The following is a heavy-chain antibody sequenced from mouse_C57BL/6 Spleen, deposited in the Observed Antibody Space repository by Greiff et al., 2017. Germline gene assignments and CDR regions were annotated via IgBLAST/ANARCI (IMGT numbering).Heavy chain of an antibody. D-gene: IGHD1-1*01. J-gene: IGHJ1*03. CDR3: ARDTTVVAHWYFDV. CDR1: GYAFSSSW. CDR2: IYPGDGDT. Sequence: QVQLQQSGPELVKPGASVKISCKASGYAFSSSWMNWVKQRPGKGLEWIGRIYPGDGDTNYNGKFKGKATLTADKSSSTAYMQRSSLTSEDSAVYFCARDTTVVAHWYFDVWGTGTTVTVSS. V-gene: IGHV1-82*01.